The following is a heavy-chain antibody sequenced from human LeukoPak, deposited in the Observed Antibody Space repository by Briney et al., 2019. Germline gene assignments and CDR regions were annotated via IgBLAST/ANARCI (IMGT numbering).Heavy chain of an antibody. V-gene: IGHV1-69*05. J-gene: IGHJ4*02. CDR1: GYTFTGYY. CDR3: ARELQY. CDR2: IIPIFGTA. Sequence: ASVKVSCKASGYTFTGYYMHWVRQAPGQGLEWMGGIIPIFGTANYAQKFQGRVTITTDESTSTAYMELSSLRSEDTAVYYCARELQYWGQGTLVTVSS.